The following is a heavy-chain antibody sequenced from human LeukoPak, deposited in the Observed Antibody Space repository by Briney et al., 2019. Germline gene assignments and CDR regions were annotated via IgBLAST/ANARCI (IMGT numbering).Heavy chain of an antibody. J-gene: IGHJ4*02. CDR1: GGSFSGYY. V-gene: IGHV4-34*01. CDR2: INHNGST. Sequence: SETLSLTCAVYGGSFSGYYWSWIRQPPGKGLEWIGEINHNGSTNYNPSLKSRVTISVDTSKNQFSLKLSSVTAADTAVYYCARAYYYDSSGYYYFDYWGQGTLVTVS. CDR3: ARAYYYDSSGYYYFDY. D-gene: IGHD3-22*01.